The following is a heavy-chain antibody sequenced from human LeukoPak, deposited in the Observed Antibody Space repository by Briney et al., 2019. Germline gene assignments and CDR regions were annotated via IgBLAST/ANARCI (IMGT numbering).Heavy chain of an antibody. Sequence: SETLSLTCAVYGGSFSGYYWSWIRQPPGKGLEWIGEINHSGSTNYNPSLKSRVTISVDTSKNQFSLKLSAVTAADTAVYYCARGTGIVGATAFDYWGQGTLVTASS. CDR3: ARGTGIVGATAFDY. D-gene: IGHD1-26*01. V-gene: IGHV4-34*01. J-gene: IGHJ4*02. CDR1: GGSFSGYY. CDR2: INHSGST.